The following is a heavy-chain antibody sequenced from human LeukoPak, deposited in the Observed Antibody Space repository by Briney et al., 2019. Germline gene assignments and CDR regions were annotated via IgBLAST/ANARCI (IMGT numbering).Heavy chain of an antibody. CDR2: ISSSGSTI. Sequence: GGSLRLSCAASGFTFSDYYMSWIRQAPGKGLEWVSYISSSGSTIYYADSVKGRFTISRDNAKNSLYLQMNSLRAEDTAVYYCARETARDSSGYYWDYFDYWGQGTLVTVSS. J-gene: IGHJ4*02. V-gene: IGHV3-11*01. CDR3: ARETARDSSGYYWDYFDY. CDR1: GFTFSDYY. D-gene: IGHD3-22*01.